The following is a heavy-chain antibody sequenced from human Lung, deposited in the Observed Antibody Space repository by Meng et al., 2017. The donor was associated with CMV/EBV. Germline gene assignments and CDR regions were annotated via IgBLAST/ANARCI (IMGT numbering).Heavy chain of an antibody. D-gene: IGHD6-13*01. CDR3: ARAVAAAEWFDP. CDR1: GGSFSGYY. Sequence: SQTLSLTCAVYGGSFSGYYWSWIRQPPGKGLEWIGEINHSGSTNYNPSLKSRVTISVDTSKNQYSLKLSSVTAADTAVYYCARAVAAAEWFDPWGQGNLV. CDR2: INHSGST. J-gene: IGHJ5*02. V-gene: IGHV4-34*01.